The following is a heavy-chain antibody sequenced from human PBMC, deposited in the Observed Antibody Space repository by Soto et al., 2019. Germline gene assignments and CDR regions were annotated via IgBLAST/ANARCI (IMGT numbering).Heavy chain of an antibody. D-gene: IGHD3-22*01. CDR3: ARDPDPYDSNGFDY. CDR2: ISSSSSYI. Sequence: GGSLRLSCAASGFTFSSYSMNWVRQAPGKGLEWVSSISSSSSYIYYADSVKGRFTISRDNAKSSLYLQMNSLRAEDTAVYYCARDPDPYDSNGFDYWGQGTLLTVYS. CDR1: GFTFSSYS. J-gene: IGHJ4*02. V-gene: IGHV3-21*01.